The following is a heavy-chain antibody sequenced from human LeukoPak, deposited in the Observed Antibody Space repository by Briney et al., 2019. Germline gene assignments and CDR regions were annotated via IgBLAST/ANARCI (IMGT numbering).Heavy chain of an antibody. Sequence: SETLSLTCTVSGYSISSGYYWGWIRQPPGKGLEWIGSIYHSGSTYYNPSLKSRVTMSVDTSKNQFSLKLSSVTAADTAVYYWARDGYYYDSSGYYGVDYWGQGTLVTVSS. V-gene: IGHV4-38-2*02. CDR3: ARDGYYYDSSGYYGVDY. J-gene: IGHJ4*02. D-gene: IGHD3-22*01. CDR2: IYHSGST. CDR1: GYSISSGYY.